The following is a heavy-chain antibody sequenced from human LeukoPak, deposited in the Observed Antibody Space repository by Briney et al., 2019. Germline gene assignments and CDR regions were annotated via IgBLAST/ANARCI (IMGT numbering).Heavy chain of an antibody. D-gene: IGHD2-15*01. CDR2: ISVSGATI. V-gene: IGHV3-23*01. CDR1: GFTFNSYA. J-gene: IGHJ3*02. CDR3: AKRGDCTSGSCSIWAFDI. Sequence: GRSLRLSCAASGFTFNSYAMSCVRQPPGHGLEWVSSISVSGATISYVDSVKGRFTISRDNSKNTLYLQMSSLRADDTAVYYCAKRGDCTSGSCSIWAFDIWGQGTMVTVSS.